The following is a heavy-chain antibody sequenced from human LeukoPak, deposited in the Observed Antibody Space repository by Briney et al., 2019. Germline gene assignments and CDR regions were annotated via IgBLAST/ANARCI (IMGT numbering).Heavy chain of an antibody. CDR1: GFTFSSYG. CDR3: AKPHRTTYYDILTGFFDY. Sequence: AGGSLRLSCAASGFTFSSYGMHWVRQAPGKGLEWVAVIWYDGSNKYYADSVKGRFTISRDNSKNTLYLQMNSLRAEDTAVYYCAKPHRTTYYDILTGFFDYWGQGTLVTVSS. V-gene: IGHV3-30*02. J-gene: IGHJ4*02. CDR2: IWYDGSNK. D-gene: IGHD3-9*01.